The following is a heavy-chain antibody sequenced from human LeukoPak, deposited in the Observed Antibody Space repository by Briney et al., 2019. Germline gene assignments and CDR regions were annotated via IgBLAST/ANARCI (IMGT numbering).Heavy chain of an antibody. V-gene: IGHV1-2*02. CDR2: INPYSGGT. Sequence: GASVTVSCKASGYTFTDSYMHWVRQAPGQGLKWMGWINPYSGGTNYAQEFQGRVTITRDTSISTAYMELSRLTSDDTAVYYCARKSASGYSSNFDYWGQGTLVTVSS. CDR3: ARKSASGYSSNFDY. CDR1: GYTFTDSY. D-gene: IGHD3-3*01. J-gene: IGHJ4*02.